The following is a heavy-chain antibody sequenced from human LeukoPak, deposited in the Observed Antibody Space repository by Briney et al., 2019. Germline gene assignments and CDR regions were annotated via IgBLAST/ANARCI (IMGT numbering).Heavy chain of an antibody. CDR3: ARAVYYYDSSGYRESHAFDI. Sequence: GASVKVSCTASGGTFSSYAISWVRQAPGQGLEWMGGIIPIFGTANYAQKFQGRVTITADESTSTAYMELSSLRSEDTAVYYCARAVYYYDSSGYRESHAFDIWGQGTMVTVSS. CDR2: IIPIFGTA. CDR1: GGTFSSYA. D-gene: IGHD3-22*01. V-gene: IGHV1-69*13. J-gene: IGHJ3*02.